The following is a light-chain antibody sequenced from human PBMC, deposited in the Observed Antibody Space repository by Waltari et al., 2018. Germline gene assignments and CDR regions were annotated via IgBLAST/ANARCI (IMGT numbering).Light chain of an antibody. V-gene: IGKV4-1*01. Sequence: DIVMTQSPDSLAVSLGERATLNFNSSQSVLYSSNNKNYLAWYQQKPGQPPKLLIYWASTRESGVPDRFSGSGSGTDFTLTISSLQAEDVAVYYCQQYYSTPYTFGQGTKLEIK. CDR2: WAS. CDR3: QQYYSTPYT. J-gene: IGKJ2*01. CDR1: QSVLYSSNNKNY.